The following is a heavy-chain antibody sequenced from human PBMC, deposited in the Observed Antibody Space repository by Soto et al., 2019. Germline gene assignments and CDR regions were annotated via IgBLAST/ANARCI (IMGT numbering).Heavy chain of an antibody. V-gene: IGHV3-21*01. D-gene: IGHD3-22*01. Sequence: EVQLVESGGGLVKPGGPLRLSCAPSGFTFSGYSMNWVRQPPGKGRGWVSSISSSSSYIYYADSVKGRFTISRDNAKNSLYLQMNSLRAEDTAVYYCALDYYDSSGYYSLFGYWGQGTLVTVSS. CDR1: GFTFSGYS. CDR3: ALDYYDSSGYYSLFGY. CDR2: ISSSSSYI. J-gene: IGHJ4*02.